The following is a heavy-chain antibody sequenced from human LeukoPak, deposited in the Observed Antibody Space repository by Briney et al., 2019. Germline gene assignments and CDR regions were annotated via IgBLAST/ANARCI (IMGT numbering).Heavy chain of an antibody. Sequence: GESLKISCKGSGYRFTTYWIGWVRQMPGKGLEWMGIIYPGDSDARYSPSFQGQVIISADRSISTAYLQWSSLKASDTAMYYCARQGEDGYNPRLFDFWGQGTLVTVSS. J-gene: IGHJ4*02. CDR2: IYPGDSDA. V-gene: IGHV5-51*01. CDR1: GYRFTTYW. CDR3: ARQGEDGYNPRLFDF. D-gene: IGHD5-24*01.